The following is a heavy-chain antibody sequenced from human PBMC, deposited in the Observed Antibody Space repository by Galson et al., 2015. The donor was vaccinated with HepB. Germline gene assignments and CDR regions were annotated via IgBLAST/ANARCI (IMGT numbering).Heavy chain of an antibody. V-gene: IGHV3-21*01. CDR2: ISTSSRYI. CDR1: GFTFTRFS. Sequence: SLRLSCAASGFTFTRFSMNWVRQAPGKGLEWVSYISTSSRYIKDADSVKGRFTISRDNAKNSLFLQLSSLRVEDTAVYYCARVKGSASYIAGYSYMDVWGKGTTVTVSS. D-gene: IGHD3-10*01. CDR3: ARVKGSASYIAGYSYMDV. J-gene: IGHJ6*03.